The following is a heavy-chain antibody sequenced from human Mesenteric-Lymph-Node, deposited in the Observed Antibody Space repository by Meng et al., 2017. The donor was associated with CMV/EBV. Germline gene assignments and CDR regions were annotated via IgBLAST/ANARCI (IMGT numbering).Heavy chain of an antibody. D-gene: IGHD2-2*01. Sequence: GGSFSGHYWSWIRQPPGKGLEWIGEINESGSTNYNPSLKSRVTVSVDPSKNQFFLKLSSVTAADSAVYYCARAYCSSSGCFLYLDYWGRGTLVTVSS. J-gene: IGHJ4*02. CDR3: ARAYCSSSGCFLYLDY. CDR1: GGSFSGHY. CDR2: INESGST. V-gene: IGHV4-34*01.